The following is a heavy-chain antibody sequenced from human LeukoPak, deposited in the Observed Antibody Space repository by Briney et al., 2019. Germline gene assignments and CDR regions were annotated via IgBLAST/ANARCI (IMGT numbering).Heavy chain of an antibody. V-gene: IGHV3-23*01. CDR3: AKTPRYSSGLYYFDY. J-gene: IGHJ4*02. CDR2: ISGSGGST. D-gene: IGHD6-19*01. Sequence: GVSLRLSCAASGFTFSSYAMSWVRQAPGKGLEGVSAISGSGGSTYYADSVKGRFTISRDNSKNPLYLQMNSLRAEDTAVYSCAKTPRYSSGLYYFDYWGQGTLVTVSS. CDR1: GFTFSSYA.